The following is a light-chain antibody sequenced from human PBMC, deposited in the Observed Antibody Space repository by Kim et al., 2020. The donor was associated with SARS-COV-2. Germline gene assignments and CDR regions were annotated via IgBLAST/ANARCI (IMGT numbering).Light chain of an antibody. J-gene: IGKJ2*02. CDR2: QTS. CDR1: QTISTW. V-gene: IGKV1-5*03. Sequence: SVGETVTITCRASQTISTWLAWYQQKPGKAPKLLIYQTSNLETGVPSRFSGSGSGTEFTLTINSVQPDDFATYYCQQYNSYSSCTFGQGTKLEI. CDR3: QQYNSYSSCT.